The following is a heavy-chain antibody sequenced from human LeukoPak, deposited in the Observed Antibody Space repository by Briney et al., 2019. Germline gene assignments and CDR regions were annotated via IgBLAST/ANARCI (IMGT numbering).Heavy chain of an antibody. J-gene: IGHJ4*02. CDR3: ARVRGEDDSSGYYQARPYYFDY. V-gene: IGHV7-4-1*02. Sequence: ASVKVSCKASGYTFTSYAMNWVRQAPGQGLEWMGWINTNTGNPTYAQGFAGRFVFSLDTSVSTAYLQISSLKAEDTAVYYCARVRGEDDSSGYYQARPYYFDYWGQGTLVTVSS. D-gene: IGHD3-22*01. CDR2: INTNTGNP. CDR1: GYTFTSYA.